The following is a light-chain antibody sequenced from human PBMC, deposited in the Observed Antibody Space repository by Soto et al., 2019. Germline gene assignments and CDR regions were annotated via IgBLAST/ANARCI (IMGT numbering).Light chain of an antibody. J-gene: IGKJ2*01. CDR1: QSVSSTY. CDR2: DAS. CDR3: QQYGDSPPNA. V-gene: IGKV3-20*01. Sequence: EIVLTQSPGTLSLSPGERATLSCRASQSVSSTYLARYQQKPGQPPRLVIYDASSRATGIPDRFSGSGSGTDFILTISRLEPEDFAVYYCQQYGDSPPNAFGQGTKLEIK.